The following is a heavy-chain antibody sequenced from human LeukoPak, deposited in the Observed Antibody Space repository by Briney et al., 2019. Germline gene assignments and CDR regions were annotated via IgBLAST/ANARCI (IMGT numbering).Heavy chain of an antibody. CDR3: ARDTFFDY. J-gene: IGHJ4*02. Sequence: PGGSLRLSCAASGFTFSSYSMNWVRQAPGKGPEWVSYISSSSSTIYYADSVKGRFTISRDNAKNSLYLQMNSLRAEDTAVYYCARDTFFDYWGQGTLVTVSS. CDR1: GFTFSSYS. V-gene: IGHV3-48*01. D-gene: IGHD3-16*01. CDR2: ISSSSSTI.